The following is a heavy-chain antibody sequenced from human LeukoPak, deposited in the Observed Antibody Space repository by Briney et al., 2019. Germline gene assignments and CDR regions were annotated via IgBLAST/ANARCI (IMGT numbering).Heavy chain of an antibody. CDR2: IYHSGST. Sequence: PSETLSLTCAVSGGPISSSNWWSWVRQPPGKGLERIGEIYHSGSTNYNPSLKSRVTISVDKSKNQFSLKLSSVTAADTAVYYCASTRKETSYYFDYWGQGTLVTVSS. CDR3: ASTRKETSYYFDY. CDR1: GGPISSSNW. V-gene: IGHV4-4*02. J-gene: IGHJ4*02.